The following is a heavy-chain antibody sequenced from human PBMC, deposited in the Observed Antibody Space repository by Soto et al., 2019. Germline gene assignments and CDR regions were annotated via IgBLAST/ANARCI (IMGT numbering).Heavy chain of an antibody. CDR2: IWYDGSNK. J-gene: IGHJ4*02. CDR1: GFTFSSHG. CDR3: ARDEGWLVNSCDY. V-gene: IGHV3-33*01. D-gene: IGHD2-15*01. Sequence: QVQLVESGGGVVQPGRSLRLSCAASGFTFSSHGMHWVRQAPGKGLEWVAVIWYDGSNKYYADSVKGRFTISRDNSKNTLYLQMNSLRAEDTGGSYWARDEGWLVNSCDYWGQGTLVTVSS.